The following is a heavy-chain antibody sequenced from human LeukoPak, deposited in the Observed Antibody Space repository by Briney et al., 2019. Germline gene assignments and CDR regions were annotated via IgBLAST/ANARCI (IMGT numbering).Heavy chain of an antibody. Sequence: SVKVSCKASGGTFSSYAISWVRQAPGQGLEWMGGIIPIFGTANYAQKFQGRVTITTDESTSTAYMELSSLRSEDTAVYYCARTSARDSSGYYSYYFDYWGRGTLVTVSS. CDR2: IIPIFGTA. J-gene: IGHJ4*02. V-gene: IGHV1-69*05. CDR1: GGTFSSYA. D-gene: IGHD3-22*01. CDR3: ARTSARDSSGYYSYYFDY.